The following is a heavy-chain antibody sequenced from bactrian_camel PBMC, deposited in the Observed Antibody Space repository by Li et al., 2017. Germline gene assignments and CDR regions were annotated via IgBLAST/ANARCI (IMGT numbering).Heavy chain of an antibody. CDR3: VADPSVFPVCRIGVMRMDY. J-gene: IGHJ4*01. V-gene: IGHV3S53*01. Sequence: HVQLVESGGGSVQAGESLRLTCTTSGNTYSSHCMRWFLQAPGKEREGVATIDSDGSTNYADSVKGRFTISQDNAKNTLYLQMNSLKPEDTAMYYCVADPSVFPVCRIGVMRMDYRGQGTQVTVS. CDR2: IDSDGST. CDR1: GNTYSSHC.